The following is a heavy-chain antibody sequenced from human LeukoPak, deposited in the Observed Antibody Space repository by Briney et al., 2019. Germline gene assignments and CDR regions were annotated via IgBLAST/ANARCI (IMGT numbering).Heavy chain of an antibody. CDR3: ARDRGSGWPIDY. J-gene: IGHJ4*02. V-gene: IGHV3-21*01. Sequence: PGGSLRLSCAASGFTFSSYTMNWVRQAPGKGLEWVSSISSRSAYIYYADSVKGRFTISRDNAKNSLYLQMNSLRAEDTAVYYCARDRGSGWPIDYWGQGTLVTVSS. CDR1: GFTFSSYT. D-gene: IGHD6-19*01. CDR2: ISSRSAYI.